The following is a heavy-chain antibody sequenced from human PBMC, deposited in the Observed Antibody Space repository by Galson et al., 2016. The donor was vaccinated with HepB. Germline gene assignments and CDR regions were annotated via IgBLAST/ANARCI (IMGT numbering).Heavy chain of an antibody. Sequence: SLRLSCAASGFTFSSYAMCWVRQAPGKGLEWVSAISGTGGSTYYADSVKGRFTISRENAKNSLYLQMNSLTAGDTAVYYCARESTGRGVDAFDIWGQGTMVIVSS. CDR1: GFTFSSYA. CDR2: ISGTGGST. CDR3: ARESTGRGVDAFDI. V-gene: IGHV3-23*01. D-gene: IGHD3-16*01. J-gene: IGHJ3*02.